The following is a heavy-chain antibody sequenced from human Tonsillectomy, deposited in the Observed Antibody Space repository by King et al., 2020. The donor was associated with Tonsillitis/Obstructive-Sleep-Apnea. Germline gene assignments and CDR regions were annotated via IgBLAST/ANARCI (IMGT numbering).Heavy chain of an antibody. CDR3: ARGYCSSTSCAWGVTTGDDAFDI. V-gene: IGHV1-46*01. CDR2: INPSGGST. CDR1: GYTFTSYY. J-gene: IGHJ3*02. D-gene: IGHD2-2*01. Sequence: QLVQSGAEVKKPGASVKVSCQASGYTFTSYYMHWVRQAPGQGLEWMGIINPSGGSTSYAQKFQGRVTMTRDTSTSTVYMELSSLRSEDTAVYYCARGYCSSTSCAWGVTTGDDAFDIWGQGTMVTVSS.